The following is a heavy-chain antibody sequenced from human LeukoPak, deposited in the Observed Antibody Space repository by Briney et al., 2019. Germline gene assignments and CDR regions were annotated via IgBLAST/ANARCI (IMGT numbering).Heavy chain of an antibody. J-gene: IGHJ4*02. CDR2: IKPDGSEK. Sequence: GGSLRLSCAASGFTFSTYWMGWVRQAPGKGLEWVAKIKPDGSEKDHVDSVKGRFTISRDNSKNSLSLQMNSLRAEDTALYYCAKDGKNYFDYWGQGTLVTVSS. D-gene: IGHD1-26*01. V-gene: IGHV3-7*03. CDR1: GFTFSTYW. CDR3: AKDGKNYFDY.